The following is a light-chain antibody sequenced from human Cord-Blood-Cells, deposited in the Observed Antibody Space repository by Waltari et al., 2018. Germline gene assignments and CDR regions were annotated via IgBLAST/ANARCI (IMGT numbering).Light chain of an antibody. CDR2: AAS. J-gene: IGKJ4*01. V-gene: IGKV1-9*01. Sequence: IQLTQSPSSLSASVGDRVTITCRASQGISSYLAWYQQKPGKAPKLLIYAASTLQSGVPSRCSGSGSETDFTLTISSLQPEDFATYYCQQLNSYPLTFGGGTKVEIK. CDR1: QGISSY. CDR3: QQLNSYPLT.